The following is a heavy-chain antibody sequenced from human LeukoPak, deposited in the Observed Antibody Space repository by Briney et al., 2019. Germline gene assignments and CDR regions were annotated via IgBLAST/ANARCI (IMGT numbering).Heavy chain of an antibody. Sequence: SETLSLTCTVSGGSISSGSYYWSWIRQPAGKGLEWIGRIYTSGSTNYNPSLKSRVTISVDTSKNQFSLKLSSVTAADTAVYYCARVPAYYYDSSGSPDAFDIWGQGTMVTVSS. CDR2: IYTSGST. CDR1: GGSISSGSYY. D-gene: IGHD3-22*01. J-gene: IGHJ3*02. V-gene: IGHV4-61*02. CDR3: ARVPAYYYDSSGSPDAFDI.